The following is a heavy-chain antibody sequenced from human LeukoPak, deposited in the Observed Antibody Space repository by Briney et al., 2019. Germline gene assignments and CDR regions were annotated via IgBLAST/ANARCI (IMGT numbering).Heavy chain of an antibody. CDR1: GVSINTCCYY. Sequence: TSETLSLTCAVSGVSINTCCYYWTWLRQPPGQGLEWIGYKYYSGSTRYNSSLRSRLSLSLDTSNNQFSLKLSSVTAADTAVYYCARGRSFGFDFDSWGQGTLVIVSS. CDR2: KYYSGST. CDR3: ARGRSFGFDFDS. D-gene: IGHD3-3*02. J-gene: IGHJ4*02. V-gene: IGHV4-61*01.